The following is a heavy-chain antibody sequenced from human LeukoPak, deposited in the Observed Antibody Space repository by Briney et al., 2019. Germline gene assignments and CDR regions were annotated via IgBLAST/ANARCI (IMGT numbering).Heavy chain of an antibody. CDR1: GFTSSSYD. D-gene: IGHD3-22*01. Sequence: GGSLRLSCAASGFTSSSYDMHWVRQATGKGLEWVSAIGTAGDTYYPGSVKGRFTISRENAKNSLYLQMNSLRAGDTAVYYCARGAPASRYYYDSSGYDYWGQGTLVTVSS. CDR3: ARGAPASRYYYDSSGYDY. V-gene: IGHV3-13*01. J-gene: IGHJ4*02. CDR2: IGTAGDT.